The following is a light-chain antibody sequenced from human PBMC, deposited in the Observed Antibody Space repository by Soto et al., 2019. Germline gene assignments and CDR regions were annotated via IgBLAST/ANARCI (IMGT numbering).Light chain of an antibody. CDR3: QRNS. Sequence: DIMLTPSQGTLSLSPGERATISCRASQSIITNSLARYQHKPGQAPRLLIYDTSTRDTGIPDRFSGSGSGTDFTLTISRLEPEDFAVYYCQRNSFGQGTRLEFK. J-gene: IGKJ2*01. V-gene: IGKV3-20*01. CDR1: QSIITNS. CDR2: DTS.